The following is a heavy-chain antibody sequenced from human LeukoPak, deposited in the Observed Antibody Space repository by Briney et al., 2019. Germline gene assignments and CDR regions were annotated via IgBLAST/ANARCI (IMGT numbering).Heavy chain of an antibody. J-gene: IGHJ4*02. Sequence: GGSLRLSCAASGFTFSSYWMHWVRQAPGKGLVWVARINSDGSSTNYGDSVKGRVTISRDNAKNTLYLQMNSLRAEDTAVYYCARLTPPFDYWGQGTLVTVSS. D-gene: IGHD3-16*01. V-gene: IGHV3-74*01. CDR3: ARLTPPFDY. CDR1: GFTFSSYW. CDR2: INSDGSST.